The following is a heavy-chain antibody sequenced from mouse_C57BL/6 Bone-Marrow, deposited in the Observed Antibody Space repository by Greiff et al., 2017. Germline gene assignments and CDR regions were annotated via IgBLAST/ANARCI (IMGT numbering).Heavy chain of an antibody. J-gene: IGHJ3*01. V-gene: IGHV5-12*01. CDR3: ARRDYYYGSKAY. Sequence: DVKLVESGGGLVQPGGSLKLSCAASGFTFSDYYMYWVRQTPEKRLEWVAYISNGGGSTYYPDTVKGRFTISRDNAKNTLYLQMSRLKSEDTAMYYCARRDYYYGSKAYWGQGTLVTVSA. CDR1: GFTFSDYY. D-gene: IGHD1-1*01. CDR2: ISNGGGST.